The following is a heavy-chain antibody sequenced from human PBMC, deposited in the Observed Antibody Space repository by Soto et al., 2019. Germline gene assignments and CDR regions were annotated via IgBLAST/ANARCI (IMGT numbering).Heavy chain of an antibody. D-gene: IGHD2-21*02. CDR3: ARSASLLVTAIAYFDY. CDR2: IYYSGST. J-gene: IGHJ4*02. CDR1: GGSISSGDYY. V-gene: IGHV4-30-4*01. Sequence: LSLTCTVSGGSISSGDYYWSWIRQPPGKGLEWIGYIYYSGSTYYNPSLKSRVTISVDTSKNQFSLKLSSVTAADTAVYYCARSASLLVTAIAYFDYWGQGTLVTVSS.